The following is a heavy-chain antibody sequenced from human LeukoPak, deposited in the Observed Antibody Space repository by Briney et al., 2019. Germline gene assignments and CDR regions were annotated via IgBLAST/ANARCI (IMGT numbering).Heavy chain of an antibody. CDR3: AREECSSTSCYEDAFDI. CDR1: GYTFTGYY. D-gene: IGHD2-2*01. Sequence: GASVKVSCKASGYTFTGYYMHWVRQAPGQGLEWMGWINPNSGGTNYAQKFQGRVTMTRDTSISTAYMELSRLRSDDTAVYYCAREECSSTSCYEDAFDIWGQGTMVTVSS. V-gene: IGHV1-2*02. CDR2: INPNSGGT. J-gene: IGHJ3*02.